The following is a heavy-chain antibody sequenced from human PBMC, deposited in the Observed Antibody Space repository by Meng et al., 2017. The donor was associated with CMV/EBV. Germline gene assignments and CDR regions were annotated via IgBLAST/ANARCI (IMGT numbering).Heavy chain of an antibody. J-gene: IGHJ4*02. V-gene: IGHV6-1*01. CDR2: TYYRSTWYN. CDR3: AREAPIGITIFGVVINPLDY. Sequence: SETLSLTCAISGDSVTSNSAAWNWIRQSPSRGLEWLGRTYYRSTWYNDYAVSVKSRITINPDTSKNQFSLQLNSVTPEDTAVYYCAREAPIGITIFGVVINPLDYWGQGTLVTVSS. CDR1: GDSVTSNSAA. D-gene: IGHD3-3*01.